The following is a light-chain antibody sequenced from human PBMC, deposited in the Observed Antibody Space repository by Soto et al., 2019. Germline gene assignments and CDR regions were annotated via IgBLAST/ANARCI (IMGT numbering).Light chain of an antibody. CDR2: GAS. CDR1: QNIDSD. J-gene: IGKJ1*01. V-gene: IGKV3-15*01. Sequence: DIVMTQSSATLSASPGERVILSCWASQNIDSDLAWYQQKPGQAPRLLIYGASTRAAGIPPRFSGSGSGTQFTLTISGLQSEDSALYYCQHYYRWVWTFGQGTKVDIK. CDR3: QHYYRWVWT.